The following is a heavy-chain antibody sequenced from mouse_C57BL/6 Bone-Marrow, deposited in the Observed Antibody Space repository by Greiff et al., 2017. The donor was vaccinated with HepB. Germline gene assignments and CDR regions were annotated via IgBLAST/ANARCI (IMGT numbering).Heavy chain of an antibody. CDR2: IYPRSGNT. Sequence: QVHVKQSGAELARPGASVKLSCKASGYTFTSYGISWVKQRTGQGLEWIGEIYPRSGNTYYNEKFKGKATLTADKSSSTAYMELRSLTSEDSAVYFCARSGPRYFDVWGTGTTVTVSS. CDR3: ARSGPRYFDV. J-gene: IGHJ1*03. D-gene: IGHD3-1*01. V-gene: IGHV1-81*01. CDR1: GYTFTSYG.